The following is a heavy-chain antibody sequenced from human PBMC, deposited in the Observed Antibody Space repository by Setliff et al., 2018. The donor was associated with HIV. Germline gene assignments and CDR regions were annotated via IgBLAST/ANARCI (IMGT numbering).Heavy chain of an antibody. CDR2: MNPNSGNT. V-gene: IGHV1-8*01. CDR1: EYSFTSYD. D-gene: IGHD6-19*01. CDR3: ARGAWYTSGWYSSRYMDV. Sequence: ASVKVSCKPSEYSFTSYDINWVRQATGQGLEWMGWMNPNSGNTGYAQKFQGRVTLTRHTSISTAYMELNSLRSEDTAVYYCARGAWYTSGWYSSRYMDVWGKGTTVTVSS. J-gene: IGHJ6*03.